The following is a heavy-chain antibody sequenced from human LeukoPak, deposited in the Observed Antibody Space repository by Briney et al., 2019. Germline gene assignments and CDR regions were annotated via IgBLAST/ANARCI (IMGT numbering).Heavy chain of an antibody. D-gene: IGHD4-17*01. CDR1: GFSFSSYA. CDR2: IGGDGSNK. V-gene: IGHV3-33*06. J-gene: IGHJ4*02. Sequence: GRSLRLSCAASGFSFSSYAMHWVRQAPGKGLEWVSAIGGDGSNKFYADSVKGRFTISRDSSKNTLFLQMNGLRAEDTAVYYCAKSGPDFGDLPSEYYFDFWGQGTLVTVSS. CDR3: AKSGPDFGDLPSEYYFDF.